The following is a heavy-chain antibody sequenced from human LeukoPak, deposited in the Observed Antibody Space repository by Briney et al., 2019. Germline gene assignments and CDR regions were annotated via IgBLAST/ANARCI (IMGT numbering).Heavy chain of an antibody. J-gene: IGHJ5*02. CDR2: ISWNSGSI. D-gene: IGHD3-22*01. V-gene: IGHV3-9*01. Sequence: GGSLRLSCAAPGFTFDDYAMHWVRQAPGKGLEWVSGISWNSGSIGYADSVKGRFTISRDNAKNSLYLQMNSLRAEDTALYYCAKDMSMVVVVPRTWGQGTLVTVSS. CDR1: GFTFDDYA. CDR3: AKDMSMVVVVPRT.